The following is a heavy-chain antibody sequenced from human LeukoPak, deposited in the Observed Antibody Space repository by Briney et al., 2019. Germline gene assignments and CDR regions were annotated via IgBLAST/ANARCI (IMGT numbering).Heavy chain of an antibody. V-gene: IGHV1-18*01. CDR1: GYTFTSYG. CDR2: ISAYNGNT. J-gene: IGHJ6*03. Sequence: GASVKVSCKASGYTFTSYGISWVRQAPGHGLEWMGWISAYNGNTNYAQKHQGRVAMTTDTSTSTAYMELRSLRSDDTAVYYCAKFLYSSSWYLGGDYYYYMDVWGKGTTVTVSS. D-gene: IGHD6-13*01. CDR3: AKFLYSSSWYLGGDYYYYMDV.